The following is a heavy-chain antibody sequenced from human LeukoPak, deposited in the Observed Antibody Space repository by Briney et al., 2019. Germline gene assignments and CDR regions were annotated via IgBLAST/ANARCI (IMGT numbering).Heavy chain of an antibody. Sequence: SETLSLTCTVSDDSIRNYYWSWIRQPAGEGLEWIGRIYTSGSTNYNPSLKSRVTMSVDTSRNQFSLKLSSVTAADTAVYYCARGLTIFGVVRDAFDIWGQGTMVTVSS. D-gene: IGHD3-3*01. CDR2: IYTSGST. CDR1: DDSIRNYY. V-gene: IGHV4-4*07. CDR3: ARGLTIFGVVRDAFDI. J-gene: IGHJ3*02.